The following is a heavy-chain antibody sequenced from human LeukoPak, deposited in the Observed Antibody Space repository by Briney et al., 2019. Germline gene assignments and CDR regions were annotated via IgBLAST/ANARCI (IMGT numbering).Heavy chain of an antibody. Sequence: GGSLRLSCAASGFTISSYEMNWVRQAPGKGLEWVSYISSGGTTIYSADSVKGRFTISRDNAKNSLYLQMSSLRAEDTAVYYCARYSYGPNTLDSWGQGPLVTVSS. J-gene: IGHJ4*02. D-gene: IGHD5-18*01. CDR1: GFTISSYE. CDR3: ARYSYGPNTLDS. CDR2: ISSGGTTI. V-gene: IGHV3-48*03.